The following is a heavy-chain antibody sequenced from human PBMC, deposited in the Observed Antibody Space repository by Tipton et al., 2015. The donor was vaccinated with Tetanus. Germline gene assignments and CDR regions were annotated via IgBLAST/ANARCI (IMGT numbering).Heavy chain of an antibody. CDR3: AREQQQPTHGAFDI. V-gene: IGHV1-69*01. J-gene: IGHJ3*02. D-gene: IGHD6-13*01. CDR1: GGTFSSYA. Sequence: QLVQSGPEVKKPGSSVKVSCKASGGTFSSYAISWVRQAPGQGPEWMGGIIPIFGTANYAQKFQGRVTITADESTSTAYMELSSLRSEDTAVDYCAREQQQPTHGAFDIWGQGTMVTDSS. CDR2: IIPIFGTA.